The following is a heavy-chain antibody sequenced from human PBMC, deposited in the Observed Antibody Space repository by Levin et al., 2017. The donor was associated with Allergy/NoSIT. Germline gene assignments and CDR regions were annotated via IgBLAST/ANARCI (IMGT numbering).Heavy chain of an antibody. CDR1: GFRFNDHA. V-gene: IGHV3-48*01. Sequence: GGSLRLSCAASGFRFNDHAMHWVRQAPGKGLNWVSYIDTSYSAIYYADSVKGRFTISRDNAKSSLYLQMNNLRAEDTGVYFCARDPGFCSGTSCYAFEAFDIWGQGTVVTVSS. CDR3: ARDPGFCSGTSCYAFEAFDI. J-gene: IGHJ3*02. D-gene: IGHD2-2*01. CDR2: IDTSYSAI.